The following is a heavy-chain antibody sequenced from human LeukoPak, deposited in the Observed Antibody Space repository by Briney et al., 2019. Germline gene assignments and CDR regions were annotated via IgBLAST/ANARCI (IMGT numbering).Heavy chain of an antibody. CDR3: ATSSYFDYLLYAFDI. CDR1: GFTFSDYY. J-gene: IGHJ3*02. D-gene: IGHD3-9*01. V-gene: IGHV3-11*01. Sequence: PGGSLRLSCAASGFTFSDYYMSWIRQAPGKGLEWASYISSSGSTIYYADSVKGRFTISRDNAKNSLYLQMNSLRAEDTAVYYCATSSYFDYLLYAFDIWGQGTKVTVSS. CDR2: ISSSGSTI.